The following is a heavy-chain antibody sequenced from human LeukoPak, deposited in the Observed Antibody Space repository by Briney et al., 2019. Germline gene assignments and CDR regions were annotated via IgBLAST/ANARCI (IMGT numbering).Heavy chain of an antibody. CDR3: AREVGAFDY. J-gene: IGHJ4*02. Sequence: PGGSLRLSCAASGFTFSSYGMHWVRQAPGKGLEWVSAISDSGGSTYYADSVKGRFTISRDNSKNTLYLQMKSLRAEDTAVYYCAREVGAFDYWGQGTLVTVSS. D-gene: IGHD1-26*01. CDR2: ISDSGGST. V-gene: IGHV3-23*01. CDR1: GFTFSSYG.